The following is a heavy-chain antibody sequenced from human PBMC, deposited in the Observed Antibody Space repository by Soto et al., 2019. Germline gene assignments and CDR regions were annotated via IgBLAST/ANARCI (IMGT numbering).Heavy chain of an antibody. CDR2: TNSDGSSI. J-gene: IGHJ4*02. CDR1: GFGFSNSW. V-gene: IGHV3-74*01. D-gene: IGHD1-20*01. Sequence: GGSLRLSCAPSGFGFSNSWIHWVRQVPGQGLVWVSRTNSDGSSIIYAYSVKGRFTLSRDNAKNTVHLQMSSLRVEDTAVYYCAKDWYHTIDSWGQGIPVTVSS. CDR3: AKDWYHTIDS.